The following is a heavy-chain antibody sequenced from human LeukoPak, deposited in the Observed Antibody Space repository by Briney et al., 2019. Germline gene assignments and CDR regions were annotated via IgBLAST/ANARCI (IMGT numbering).Heavy chain of an antibody. CDR3: ARENSGSYREFDY. D-gene: IGHD1-26*01. V-gene: IGHV4-4*07. J-gene: IGHJ4*02. CDR1: GGSISSYY. Sequence: SETPSLTCTVSGGSISSYYWSWIRQPAGKGLEWIGRIYTSGSTNYNASLKSRVSMSVDTSKNQFSLKLSSVTAADTAVLYCARENSGSYREFDYWGQGTLVTVSS. CDR2: IYTSGST.